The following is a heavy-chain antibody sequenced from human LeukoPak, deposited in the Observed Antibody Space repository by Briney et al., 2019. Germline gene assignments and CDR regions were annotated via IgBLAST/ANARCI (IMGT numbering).Heavy chain of an antibody. CDR2: ISSSSSTI. J-gene: IGHJ6*03. CDR1: GFTVSSYS. D-gene: IGHD6-6*01. Sequence: GGSLRLSCAASGFTVSSYSMNWVRQAPGKGREWVSYISSSSSTIYYADSVKGRFTISRDNAKNSLYLQMNSLRAEDTAVYYCAREGRSSSSVGGYYYYYMDVWGKGTTVTVSS. CDR3: AREGRSSSSVGGYYYYYMDV. V-gene: IGHV3-48*01.